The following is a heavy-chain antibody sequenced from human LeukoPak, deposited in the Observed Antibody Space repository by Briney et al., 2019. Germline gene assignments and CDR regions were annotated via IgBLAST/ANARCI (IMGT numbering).Heavy chain of an antibody. Sequence: GGSLRRSGAGSGFTCSSYAMSWVRQAPGKGLEWVSAISGSGGSTYYADSVKGRFTISRDNSKNTLYLQMNSLRAEDTAVYYCAKDRGSRGSVLEWLFDYYFDYWGQGTLVTVSS. CDR3: AKDRGSRGSVLEWLFDYYFDY. D-gene: IGHD3-3*01. CDR2: ISGSGGST. V-gene: IGHV3-23*01. J-gene: IGHJ4*02. CDR1: GFTCSSYA.